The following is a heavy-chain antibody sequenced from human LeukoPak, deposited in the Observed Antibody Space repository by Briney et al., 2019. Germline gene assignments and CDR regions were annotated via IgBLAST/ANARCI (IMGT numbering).Heavy chain of an antibody. CDR1: GGPISRYY. CDR3: ARQEDLYYYGMDV. Sequence: SETLSLICTVSGGPISRYYWRWIRQPPGKGLEWIGYIYYSGCTNYNPSHKSRVTISVDTSKNQFSQKLSPGAAADTAVYYCARQEDLYYYGMDVWGQGTTVTVSS. J-gene: IGHJ6*02. V-gene: IGHV4-59*08. CDR2: IYYSGCT.